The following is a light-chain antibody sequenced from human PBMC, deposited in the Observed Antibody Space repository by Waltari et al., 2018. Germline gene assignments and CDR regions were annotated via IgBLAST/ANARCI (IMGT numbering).Light chain of an antibody. CDR1: QTISSW. CDR2: KAS. Sequence: DIQMTQSPSTLSASVGDRVTVTCRSSQTISSWLAWYQQKPGKAPKLLFYKASSLESGVPSRFSGSGSGTEFTLSISSLQPDDFAIYYCQQYNSYPRTFGQGTKVEI. V-gene: IGKV1-5*03. CDR3: QQYNSYPRT. J-gene: IGKJ1*01.